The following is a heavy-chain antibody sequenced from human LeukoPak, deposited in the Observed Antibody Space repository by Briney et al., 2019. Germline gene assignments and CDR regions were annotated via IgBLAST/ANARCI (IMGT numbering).Heavy chain of an antibody. CDR2: SSSRAATI. CDR3: ARLLIVGDTDFDY. CDR1: GFTFSSYE. V-gene: IGHV3-48*03. D-gene: IGHD1-26*01. Sequence: GGSLRLSCTASGFTFSSYEMTWVRQAPGEGLEWVSDSSSRAATISYTDSVKGRFTIFRDNAKNSLNLQMNSLRAEDTAVYFCARLLIVGDTDFDYWGQGTLVTVSS. J-gene: IGHJ4*02.